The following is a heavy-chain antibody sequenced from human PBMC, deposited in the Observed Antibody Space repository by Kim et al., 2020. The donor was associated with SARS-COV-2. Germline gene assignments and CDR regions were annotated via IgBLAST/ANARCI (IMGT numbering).Heavy chain of an antibody. CDR1: GYTFTGYY. J-gene: IGHJ5*02. D-gene: IGHD6-6*01. Sequence: ASVKVSCKASGYTFTGYYMHWVRQAPGQGLEWMGWINPNSGGTNYAQKFQGRVTMTRDTSISTAYMELSRLRSDDTAVYYCAREKQLVPGWFDPWGQGTLVTVSS. CDR3: AREKQLVPGWFDP. V-gene: IGHV1-2*02. CDR2: INPNSGGT.